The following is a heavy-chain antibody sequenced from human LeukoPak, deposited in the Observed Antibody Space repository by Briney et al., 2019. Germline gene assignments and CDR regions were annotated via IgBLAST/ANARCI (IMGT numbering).Heavy chain of an antibody. CDR2: IYPGDSDT. CDR3: ARQNDFRLDY. V-gene: IGHV5-51*01. D-gene: IGHD3-3*01. Sequence: GESLRISCKGSGYTFSSYWIGLVRRMPGKGLEWMGIIYPGDSDTRYSPSLQGQVTISVDTSIGTAYLQWSSLKASDTAIYYCARQNDFRLDYWGQGTLVTVSS. J-gene: IGHJ4*02. CDR1: GYTFSSYW.